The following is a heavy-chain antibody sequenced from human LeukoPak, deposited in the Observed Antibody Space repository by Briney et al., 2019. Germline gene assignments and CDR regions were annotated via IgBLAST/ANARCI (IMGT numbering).Heavy chain of an antibody. CDR1: GFTFSSYT. V-gene: IGHV3-53*01. CDR3: ASVLVGATIYY. CDR2: IYSGGST. J-gene: IGHJ4*02. D-gene: IGHD1-26*01. Sequence: GGSLRLSCAASGFTFSSYTMSWVRQAPGKGLEWVSVIYSGGSTYYADSVKGRFTIFRDNSKNTLYLQMNSLRAEDTAVYYCASVLVGATIYYWGQGTLVTVSS.